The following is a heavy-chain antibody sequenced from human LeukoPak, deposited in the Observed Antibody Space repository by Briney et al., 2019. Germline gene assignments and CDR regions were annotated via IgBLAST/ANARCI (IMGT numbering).Heavy chain of an antibody. CDR3: AKAPIAAAGPYFDY. CDR1: GFTFSSYG. J-gene: IGHJ4*02. Sequence: PGGSLRLSCAASGFTFSSYGMHWVRQAPGKGLEWVAFIRYDGSNKYYADSVKGRFTISRDNSKNTLYLQMNSLRAEDTAVYYCAKAPIAAAGPYFDYWGQGTLVTVSS. V-gene: IGHV3-30*02. D-gene: IGHD6-13*01. CDR2: IRYDGSNK.